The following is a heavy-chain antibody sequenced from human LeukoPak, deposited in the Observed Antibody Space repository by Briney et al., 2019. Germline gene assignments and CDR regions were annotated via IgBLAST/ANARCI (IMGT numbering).Heavy chain of an antibody. D-gene: IGHD3-9*01. CDR3: TRDLMDYDVSTGLHHYYMDV. V-gene: IGHV3-74*01. CDR2: INGDGRNI. J-gene: IGHJ6*02. Sequence: GGSLRLSCVASGFTFSSYWMHWVRQDPRKGLVWVSRINGDGRNINYADSVRGRFTISRDNAKNTLYLQMNTLRDEDTAVYYCTRDLMDYDVSTGLHHYYMDVWGQGTTVTVSS. CDR1: GFTFSSYW.